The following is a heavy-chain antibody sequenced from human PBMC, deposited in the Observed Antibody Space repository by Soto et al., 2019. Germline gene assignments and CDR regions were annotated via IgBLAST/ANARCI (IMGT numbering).Heavy chain of an antibody. CDR3: ARGLASFPVFACDI. V-gene: IGHV2-5*01. J-gene: IGHJ3*02. D-gene: IGHD3-3*02. CDR1: GFSLSTSGVG. CDR2: IYWRGDE. Sequence: QGTLKESGPTLVKPTQTLTLTCSFSGFSLSTSGVGVGWIRQSPGNALEWLALIYWRGDEHYRPSLKSRLSIAKDTDKNHVVLIMTDMYPVDTATYYCARGLASFPVFACDILGQGTMVTVSS.